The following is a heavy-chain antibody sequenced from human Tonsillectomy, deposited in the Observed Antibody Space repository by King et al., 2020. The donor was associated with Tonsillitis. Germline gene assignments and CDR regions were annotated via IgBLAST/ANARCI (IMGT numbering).Heavy chain of an antibody. CDR2: MYPGDSET. D-gene: IGHD2-2*01. J-gene: IGHJ3*01. Sequence: VQLVESGAEVKKPGESLKISCKGSGYNFANHWIAWVRQMPGKGLEWMGIMYPGDSETRYSPSFQGQVTISADKSISTAYLQWSTLKASDTAMYYCARGDIDYCNSTSCYRDSFDFWGQGTLVTVSS. V-gene: IGHV5-51*01. CDR1: GYNFANHW. CDR3: ARGDIDYCNSTSCYRDSFDF.